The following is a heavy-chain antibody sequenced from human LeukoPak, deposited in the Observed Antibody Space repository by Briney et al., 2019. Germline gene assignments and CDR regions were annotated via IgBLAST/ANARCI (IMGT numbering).Heavy chain of an antibody. D-gene: IGHD6-13*01. V-gene: IGHV3-9*03. CDR3: AKDIAATGNLYFDY. CDR2: ISWNSGSI. Sequence: PGGSLRLSCAASGFTFDDYAMHWVRHAPGRGLEWVSSISWNSGSIGYADSVKGRFTISRDNAKDSLYLQMNSLRVEDMAFYYCAKDIAATGNLYFDYWGQGALVTVSS. J-gene: IGHJ4*02. CDR1: GFTFDDYA.